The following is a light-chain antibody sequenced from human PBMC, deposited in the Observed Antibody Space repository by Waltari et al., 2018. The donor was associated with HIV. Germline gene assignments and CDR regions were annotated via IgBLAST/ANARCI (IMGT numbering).Light chain of an antibody. CDR1: QTITSNY. CDR3: HQYGETFHT. V-gene: IGKV3-20*01. Sequence: IVLTQSPGTPSLSPGESVRLSCRASQTITSNYLAWFQQKPGQAARLLIYVASNRATGIPDRFRGSGSGTDFTLTISRLEPEDFAVYYCHQYGETFHTFGQGTKLEIK. CDR2: VAS. J-gene: IGKJ2*01.